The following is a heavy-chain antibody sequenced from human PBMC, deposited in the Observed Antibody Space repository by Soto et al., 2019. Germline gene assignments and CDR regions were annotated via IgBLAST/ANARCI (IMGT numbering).Heavy chain of an antibody. J-gene: IGHJ5*01. D-gene: IGHD2-21*02. CDR3: ARHVYEFDNGDNNWFDS. V-gene: IGHV4-30-2*01. CDR2: IYHSGST. Sequence: PSETLSLTCAVSGGSISSGGYSWSWIRQPPGKGLEWIGYIYHSGSTYYNPSLKSRVTISVDTSKNQFSLRLSSVTAADTAVYYCARHVYEFDNGDNNWFDSWGQAILVTVSS. CDR1: GGSISSGGYS.